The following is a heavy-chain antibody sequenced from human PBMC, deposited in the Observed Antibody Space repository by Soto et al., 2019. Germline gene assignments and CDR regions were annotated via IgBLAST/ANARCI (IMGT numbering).Heavy chain of an antibody. CDR3: ARDEDQATYYDFWSGYHNYGMDV. CDR2: IKQDGSEK. Sequence: GGSLRLSCAASGFTFSSYWMSWVRQAPGKGLEWVANIKQDGSEKYYVDSVKGRFTISRDNAKNSLYLQMNSLRAEDTAVYYCARDEDQATYYDFWSGYHNYGMDVWGQGTTVTVSS. D-gene: IGHD3-3*01. J-gene: IGHJ6*02. V-gene: IGHV3-7*05. CDR1: GFTFSSYW.